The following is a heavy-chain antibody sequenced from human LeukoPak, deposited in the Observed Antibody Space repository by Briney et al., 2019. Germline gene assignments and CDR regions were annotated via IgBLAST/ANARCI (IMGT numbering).Heavy chain of an antibody. CDR3: ARVLVVVVADTYDAFDI. J-gene: IGHJ3*02. Sequence: PGGSLRLSCAASGFTFSSYWMSWVRQAPGKGLEWVANIKQDGGEKYYVDSVKGRFTISRDNAKNSLYLQMNSLRAEDTAVYYCARVLVVVVADTYDAFDIWGQGTMVTVSS. CDR1: GFTFSSYW. D-gene: IGHD2-15*01. V-gene: IGHV3-7*01. CDR2: IKQDGGEK.